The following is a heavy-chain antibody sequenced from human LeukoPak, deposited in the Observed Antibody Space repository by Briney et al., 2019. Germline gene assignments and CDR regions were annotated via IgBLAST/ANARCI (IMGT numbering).Heavy chain of an antibody. J-gene: IGHJ4*02. D-gene: IGHD6-13*01. CDR2: ISSSGRTI. CDR1: GFSSYE. Sequence: GGSLRPSCAVSGFSSYEMNWVRQAPGKGLEWVSYISSSGRTIYYADSVKGRFTISRDSAKNSLYLQMNSLRVEDTAVYYCARRAIAEGFDYWGQGTLVTVSS. CDR3: ARRAIAEGFDY. V-gene: IGHV3-48*03.